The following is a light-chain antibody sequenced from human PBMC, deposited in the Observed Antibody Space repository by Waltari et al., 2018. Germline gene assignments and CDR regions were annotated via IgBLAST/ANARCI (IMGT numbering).Light chain of an antibody. J-gene: IGLJ2*01. CDR1: ATDIGCYAH. CDR2: AVS. Sequence: QSALTQPASVFGSLGQSVTLSCPGTATDIGCYAHVQWYQQHSGNAPKLLIFAVSSRPSEISARFSASKSGNTASLTISGLQTEDEADYHCTSYTSKNTFIFGGGTRLTVL. CDR3: TSYTSKNTFI. V-gene: IGLV2-14*03.